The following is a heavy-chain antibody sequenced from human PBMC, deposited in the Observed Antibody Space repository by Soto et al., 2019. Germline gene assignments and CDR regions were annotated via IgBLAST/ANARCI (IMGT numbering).Heavy chain of an antibody. Sequence: QVQLQQWGAGLLKPSETLSLTCAVYGGSFSGYYWSWIRQPPGKGLEWIGEINHSGSTNYNPSLKSRVTISVDTSKNQFSLKPNSVTAADTAVYYCARGTTHYGYCSGGSCHRVFDYWGQGTLVTVSS. CDR1: GGSFSGYY. CDR2: INHSGST. J-gene: IGHJ4*02. V-gene: IGHV4-34*01. D-gene: IGHD2-15*01. CDR3: ARGTTHYGYCSGGSCHRVFDY.